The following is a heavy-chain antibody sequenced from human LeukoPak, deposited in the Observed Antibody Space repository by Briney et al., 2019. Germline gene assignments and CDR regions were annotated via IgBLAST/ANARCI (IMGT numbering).Heavy chain of an antibody. J-gene: IGHJ4*02. CDR3: GRHRSGSGTYFIDY. CDR1: GFTFSSYS. Sequence: GGSLRLSCVVSGFTFSSYSMIWVRQAPGKGLQWVANMKKDGSETKYVESVKGRFTISRDNAKNSLYLQMNSLRAEDTAAYYCGRHRSGSGTYFIDYWGQGTLVSVSS. D-gene: IGHD3-10*01. V-gene: IGHV3-7*01. CDR2: MKKDGSET.